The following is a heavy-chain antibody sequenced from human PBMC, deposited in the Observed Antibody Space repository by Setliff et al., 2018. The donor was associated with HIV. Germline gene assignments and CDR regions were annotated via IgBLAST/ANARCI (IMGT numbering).Heavy chain of an antibody. D-gene: IGHD2-8*01. CDR2: IIPNSGGT. CDR1: GYTFTGYY. Sequence: ASVKVSCKASGYTFTGYYVHWVRQAPGQGLEWMGRIIPNSGGTNYAQMFQGRVTMTRDTSISTAYMELTRLRSDDTAVYYCATKLYCTNGVCLDAFDIWGQGTMVTVSS. V-gene: IGHV1-2*06. CDR3: ATKLYCTNGVCLDAFDI. J-gene: IGHJ3*02.